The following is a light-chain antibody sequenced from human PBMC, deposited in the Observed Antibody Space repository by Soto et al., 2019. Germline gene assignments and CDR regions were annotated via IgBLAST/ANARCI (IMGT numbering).Light chain of an antibody. Sequence: IQMTQSPSSLSASVGDRVTITFRASQGISNELGWYQQRPGKAPKVLIYGASNLQSGVPSRFSGSASGTDFTLTISSLQPEDFATYYCLQDYTYPWTFGQGTKVDI. CDR1: QGISNE. V-gene: IGKV1-6*01. CDR3: LQDYTYPWT. CDR2: GAS. J-gene: IGKJ1*01.